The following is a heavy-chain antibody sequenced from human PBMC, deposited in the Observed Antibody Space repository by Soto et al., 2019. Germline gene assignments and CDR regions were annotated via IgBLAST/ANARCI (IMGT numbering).Heavy chain of an antibody. D-gene: IGHD3-22*01. V-gene: IGHV3-30*18. CDR2: ISYDGSNK. Sequence: GGSLRLSCAASGFTFSSYGMHWVRQAPGKGLEWVAVISYDGSNKYYADSVKGRFTISRDNSKNTLYLQMNSLRAEDTAVYYCAKDDAENYYDSSGYYYEYWGQGTLVTVS. CDR3: AKDDAENYYDSSGYYYEY. J-gene: IGHJ4*02. CDR1: GFTFSSYG.